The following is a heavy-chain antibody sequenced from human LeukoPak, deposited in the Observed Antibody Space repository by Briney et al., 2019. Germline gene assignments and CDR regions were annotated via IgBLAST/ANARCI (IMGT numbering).Heavy chain of an antibody. CDR3: ARAVVVHDAFDI. Sequence: GGSLRLSCAASGFTFSSYWMHWVRQAPGKGLVWVSRINSDGSSTSYADSVKGRFTISRDNAKNTSYLQMNSLRAEDTAVYYCARAVVVHDAFDIWGQGTMVTVSS. CDR1: GFTFSSYW. J-gene: IGHJ3*02. D-gene: IGHD2-15*01. CDR2: INSDGSST. V-gene: IGHV3-74*01.